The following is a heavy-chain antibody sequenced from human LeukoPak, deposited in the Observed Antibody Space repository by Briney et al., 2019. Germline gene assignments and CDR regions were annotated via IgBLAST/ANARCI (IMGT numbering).Heavy chain of an antibody. CDR2: IKEDGSEK. D-gene: IGHD5-12*01. J-gene: IGHJ5*01. CDR1: GFTFKNYW. V-gene: IGHV3-7*01. CDR3: ANHGYGWFDS. Sequence: GGSLRLSCAASGFTFKNYWMSWVRQAPGKGLEWVANIKEDGSEKYYVGSVKGRFTISRDNAKNSLFLQMNSLRVEDTAVYYCANHGYGWFDSWGQGTLVIVSS.